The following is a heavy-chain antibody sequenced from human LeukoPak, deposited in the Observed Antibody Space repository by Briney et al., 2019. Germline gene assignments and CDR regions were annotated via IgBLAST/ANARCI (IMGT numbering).Heavy chain of an antibody. Sequence: GSSVKVSCKASGSTFSSYAISWVRQAPGQGLEWMGWIIPIFGTGNYAQKFQGRVTITTDESTSTAYMELSSLRSEDTAVYYCARSDGWDSSGWSSRAYYYYYMDVWGKRTTVTVSS. CDR2: IIPIFGTG. J-gene: IGHJ6*03. CDR3: ARSDGWDSSGWSSRAYYYYYMDV. CDR1: GSTFSSYA. D-gene: IGHD6-19*01. V-gene: IGHV1-69*05.